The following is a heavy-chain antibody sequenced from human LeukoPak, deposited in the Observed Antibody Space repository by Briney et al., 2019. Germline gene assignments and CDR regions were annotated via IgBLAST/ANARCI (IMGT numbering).Heavy chain of an antibody. V-gene: IGHV3-53*04. D-gene: IGHD3-3*01. J-gene: IGHJ6*02. Sequence: GGSLRLSCAASGFTVSSNYMSWVRKAPGKVLERVSVIYSSSSTYYADSVKGRFNISRHNSKNTLYLQMNSLRAEDTAVYYCAREAIYGGMDVWGQGTTVTVSS. CDR3: AREAIYGGMDV. CDR1: GFTVSSNY. CDR2: IYSSSST.